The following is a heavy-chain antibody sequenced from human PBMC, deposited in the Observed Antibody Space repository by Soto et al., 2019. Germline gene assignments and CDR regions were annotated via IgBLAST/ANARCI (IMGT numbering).Heavy chain of an antibody. J-gene: IGHJ6*02. V-gene: IGHV4-34*01. CDR2: INHSGST. D-gene: IGHD6-6*01. Sequence: PSETLSLTCAVYGGSFSGYYGSWIRQPPGKGLECIGEINHSGSTNYNPSLKSRVTISVDTSKNQFSLKLSSVTAADTAVYYCARTGLRARSIAARGYYYGMDVWGQGTTVTVSS. CDR3: ARTGLRARSIAARGYYYGMDV. CDR1: GGSFSGYY.